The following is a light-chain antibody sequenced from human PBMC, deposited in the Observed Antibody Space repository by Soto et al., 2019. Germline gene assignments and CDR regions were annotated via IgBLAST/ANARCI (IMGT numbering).Light chain of an antibody. V-gene: IGKV1-5*01. CDR2: DAS. CDR3: QEYNSYSGT. J-gene: IGKJ1*01. CDR1: QSLGIW. Sequence: DIQMTQSPSTLSASVGDRVTITCRASQSLGIWLAWHQQKPGKAPKLLIYDASTLKSGVPSRFSGSGSGTKFTLTISRRQPDDFATYYCQEYNSYSGTFGQGTKVDI.